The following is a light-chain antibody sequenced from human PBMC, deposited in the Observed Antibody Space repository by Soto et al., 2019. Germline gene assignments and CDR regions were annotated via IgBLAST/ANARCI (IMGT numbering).Light chain of an antibody. V-gene: IGLV2-14*01. CDR2: NVS. J-gene: IGLJ2*01. CDR1: SSDVGAYNY. Sequence: QPVLTQPASVSGSPGQSITISCTGTSSDVGAYNYVSWYQQHPGKAPKLIIYNVSNRPSGVSNRFSGSKSANTASLTIFGLQAEDEADYYCNSFTDRTTVLFGGGTKLTVL. CDR3: NSFTDRTTVL.